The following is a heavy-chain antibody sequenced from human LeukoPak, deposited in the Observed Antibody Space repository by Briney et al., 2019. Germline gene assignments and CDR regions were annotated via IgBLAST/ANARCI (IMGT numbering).Heavy chain of an antibody. CDR1: GGSISSGGYY. J-gene: IGHJ5*02. CDR2: IYYSGST. Sequence: SEALSLTCTVSGGSISSGGYYWSWIRQHPGKGLEWIGYIYYSGSTYYNPSLTSRVTISVDTSKNQCSLKLSSVTAADTAVYYCARGEVRFLEWQRNWFDPWGQGTLVTVSS. V-gene: IGHV4-31*03. D-gene: IGHD3-3*01. CDR3: ARGEVRFLEWQRNWFDP.